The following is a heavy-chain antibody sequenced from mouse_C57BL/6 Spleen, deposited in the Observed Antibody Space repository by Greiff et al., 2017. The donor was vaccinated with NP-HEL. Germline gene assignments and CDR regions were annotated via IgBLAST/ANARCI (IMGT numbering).Heavy chain of an antibody. Sequence: VQLQQSGAELVKPGASVKISCTASGYAFSSYWMNWVQQRPGKGLEWIGQIYPGDGDTNYNGKFKGKATLTADKSSSTAYMQLSSLTPEDSAVYFCARSHYGSSYGYFDVWGTGTTVTVSS. CDR1: GYAFSSYW. CDR3: ARSHYGSSYGYFDV. CDR2: IYPGDGDT. J-gene: IGHJ1*03. V-gene: IGHV1-80*01. D-gene: IGHD1-1*01.